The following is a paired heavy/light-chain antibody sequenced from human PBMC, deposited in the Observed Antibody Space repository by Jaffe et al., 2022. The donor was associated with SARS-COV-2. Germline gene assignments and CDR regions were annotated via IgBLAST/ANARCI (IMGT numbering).Light chain of an antibody. CDR2: EDG. V-gene: IGLV3-1*01. CDR3: QVWDITAGV. J-gene: IGLJ3*02. Sequence: SNELTQPPSVSVSPGQTATITCSRDQLEGRYVSWYRQKPGQSPVLVIYEDGKRPSGIPERFSGSNSGNTATLTIRGTLTMDEADYYCQVWDITAGVFGGGTKLTVL. CDR1: QLEGRY.
Heavy chain of an antibody. J-gene: IGHJ3*02. CDR2: ITSGAGTQ. Sequence: EGQLVESGGGLQQPGGSLRLSCVGSGLTFSSYSMNWVRQAPGKGLEWISYITSGAGTQYYADSVKGRFTVSRDNAKNSLFLQMNYLRPEDTAMYYCATMLEAGRMGRAFDMWGQGTMVTVFS. V-gene: IGHV3-48*04. D-gene: IGHD1-1*01. CDR1: GLTFSSYS. CDR3: ATMLEAGRMGRAFDM.